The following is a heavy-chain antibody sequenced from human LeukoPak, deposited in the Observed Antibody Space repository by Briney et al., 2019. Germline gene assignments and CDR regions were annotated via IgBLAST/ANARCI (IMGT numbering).Heavy chain of an antibody. CDR1: GYTFTSYA. V-gene: IGHV1-3*01. Sequence: ASVKVSCKASGYTFTSYAVHWVRQAPGQRPEWMGWIDAGSGNTGCSQEFQGRDTITRDTSASTAYMELCSLTSEDTAVYYCARRGVTTQYSFYAMAVWGQGTTVTVSS. CDR3: ARRGVTTQYSFYAMAV. D-gene: IGHD2-21*02. J-gene: IGHJ6*02. CDR2: IDAGSGNT.